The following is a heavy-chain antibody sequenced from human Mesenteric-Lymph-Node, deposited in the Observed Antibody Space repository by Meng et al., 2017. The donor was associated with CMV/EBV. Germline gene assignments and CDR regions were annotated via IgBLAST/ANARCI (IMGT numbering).Heavy chain of an antibody. V-gene: IGHV1-18*01. D-gene: IGHD3-10*01. Sequence: TVSSSGISWVRQAPGQRLEWLGWISPYTGDTNFGLNLQGSVTLTTDTSTSTAYLELRSLTSDDTAVYYCARDRLWFGEPSRREYFQHWGQGTLVTVSS. CDR3: ARDRLWFGEPSRREYFQH. CDR2: ISPYTGDT. J-gene: IGHJ1*01. CDR1: TVSSSG.